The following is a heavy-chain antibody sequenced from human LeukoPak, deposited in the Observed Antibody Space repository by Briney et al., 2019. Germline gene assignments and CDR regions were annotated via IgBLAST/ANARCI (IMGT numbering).Heavy chain of an antibody. D-gene: IGHD1-26*01. J-gene: IGHJ6*02. CDR2: IYYSGST. V-gene: IGHV4-61*01. CDR3: ASTMGATTLGDYYYYGMDV. Sequence: SETLSLTCTVSGGSVSSGFYYWSWIRQPPGKGLECIGYIYYSGSTNYNPSLKSRVSISVDTSKNKFSLKLTSVTAADTAVYYCASTMGATTLGDYYYYGMDVWGQGTTVTVSS. CDR1: GGSVSSGFYY.